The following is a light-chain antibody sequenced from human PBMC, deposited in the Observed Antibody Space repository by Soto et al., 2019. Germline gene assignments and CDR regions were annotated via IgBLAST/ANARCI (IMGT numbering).Light chain of an antibody. CDR1: QSVSSN. V-gene: IGKV3-15*01. CDR3: RQYDNWPPT. J-gene: IGKJ1*01. CDR2: GAS. Sequence: TLSLSPGERATLSCRASQSVSSNLAWYQQKPGQTPRLLIYGASTRAAGIPARFSGSGSGTEFTLTISSLQSEDSAFFHCRQYDNWPPTFGQGTKVDIK.